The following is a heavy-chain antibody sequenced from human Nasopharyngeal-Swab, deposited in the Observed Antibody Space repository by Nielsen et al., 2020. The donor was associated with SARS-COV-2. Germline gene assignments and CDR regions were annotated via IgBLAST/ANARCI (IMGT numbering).Heavy chain of an antibody. CDR1: GGSLSGYY. J-gene: IGHJ4*02. CDR2: IYYNGNT. D-gene: IGHD6-13*01. V-gene: IGHV4-34*01. CDR3: VRSSSWYYFDY. Sequence: SETLSLTCAVYGGSLSGYYWTWIRQPPGKGLEWIGNIYYNGNTYQNPSLKSRLTISVDKSKNQFSLQLSSVTAADTAVYYCVRSSSWYYFDYWAQGTQVTVSS.